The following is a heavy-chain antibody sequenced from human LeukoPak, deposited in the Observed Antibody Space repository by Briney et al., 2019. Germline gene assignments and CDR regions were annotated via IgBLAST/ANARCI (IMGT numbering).Heavy chain of an antibody. J-gene: IGHJ2*01. V-gene: IGHV3-30*14. CDR1: GFTFSSYA. CDR2: ISYDGSNK. Sequence: GGSLRLSCAASGFTFSSYAMHWVRQAPGKGLEWVAVISYDGSNKYYADSVKGRFTISRDNSKNTLYLQMNSLRAEDTAVYYCARDGRLSTAYCGGDCDLGYFDLWGRGTLVTVSS. D-gene: IGHD2-21*02. CDR3: ARDGRLSTAYCGGDCDLGYFDL.